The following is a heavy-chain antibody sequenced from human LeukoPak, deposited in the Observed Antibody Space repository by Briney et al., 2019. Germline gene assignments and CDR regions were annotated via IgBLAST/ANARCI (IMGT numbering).Heavy chain of an antibody. D-gene: IGHD6-13*01. V-gene: IGHV3-48*01. CDR1: GFTFSTYS. J-gene: IGHJ4*02. CDR3: ARERGYSSSCFSF. Sequence: SGGSLRLSCAASGFTFSTYSMNWVRQAPGKGLEWVSYISSRSATIYYADSVKGRFTISRDNDKNSLYLQMNSLRAEDTAVYYCARERGYSSSCFSFWGQGSLVTVSS. CDR2: ISSRSATI.